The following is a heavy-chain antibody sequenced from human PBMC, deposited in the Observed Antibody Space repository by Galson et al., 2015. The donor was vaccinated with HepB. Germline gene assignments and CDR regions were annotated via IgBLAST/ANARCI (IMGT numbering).Heavy chain of an antibody. J-gene: IGHJ6*02. D-gene: IGHD3-3*01. V-gene: IGHV1-8*01. CDR2: MNPNSGNT. CDR1: EYTFTSYD. Sequence: SVKVSCKASEYTFTSYDINWVRQATGQGLEWMGWMNPNSGNTGYAQKFQGRVTMTRNTSISTAYMELSSLRSEDTAVYYCARGPYDFWSGYHYYYGMDVWGQGTTVTVSS. CDR3: ARGPYDFWSGYHYYYGMDV.